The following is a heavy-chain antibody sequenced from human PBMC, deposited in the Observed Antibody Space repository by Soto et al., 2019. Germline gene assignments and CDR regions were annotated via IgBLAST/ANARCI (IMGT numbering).Heavy chain of an antibody. CDR3: ARDRRRDERLLWFGELLAYYYYGMDV. Sequence: QVQLVQSGAEVKKPGSSVKVSCKASGCTFSSYAISWVRQAPGQGLEWMGGIIPILGTANYAQKFQGRVLITADESTSTAYMERSSLRSEDTAVYYCARDRRRDERLLWFGELLAYYYYGMDVWGQGTTVTVSS. J-gene: IGHJ6*02. CDR2: IIPILGTA. CDR1: GCTFSSYA. D-gene: IGHD3-10*01. V-gene: IGHV1-69*01.